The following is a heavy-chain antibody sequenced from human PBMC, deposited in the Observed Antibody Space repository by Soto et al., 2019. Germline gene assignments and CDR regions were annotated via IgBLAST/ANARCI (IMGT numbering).Heavy chain of an antibody. CDR2: IYWNDDK. CDR3: AHSYYDFWSGYYTGRAAEYYFDY. J-gene: IGHJ4*02. CDR1: GFSLSTSGVG. Sequence: ESGPTLVNPTQTLTLTCTFSGFSLSTSGVGVGWIRQPPGKALEWLALIYWNDDKRYSPSLKSRLTITKDTSKNQVVLTMTNMDPVDTATYYCAHSYYDFWSGYYTGRAAEYYFDYWGQGTLVTVSS. V-gene: IGHV2-5*01. D-gene: IGHD3-3*01.